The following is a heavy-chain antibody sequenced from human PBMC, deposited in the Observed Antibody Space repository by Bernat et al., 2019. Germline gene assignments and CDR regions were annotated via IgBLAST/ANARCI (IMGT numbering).Heavy chain of an antibody. Sequence: QVQLVESGGGVVQPGGSLRLSCAASGFTFSSYGMHWVRQAPGKGLEWVAFIRYDGSNKYYADSVKGRFTISRDNSKNTLYLQMNSLRAEDTAVYYCGAPSCSGGGCYSGWRYCSYGMDVWGQGTTVTVSS. CDR1: GFTFSSYG. J-gene: IGHJ6*02. D-gene: IGHD2-15*01. V-gene: IGHV3-30*02. CDR2: IRYDGSNK. CDR3: GAPSCSGGGCYSGWRYCSYGMDV.